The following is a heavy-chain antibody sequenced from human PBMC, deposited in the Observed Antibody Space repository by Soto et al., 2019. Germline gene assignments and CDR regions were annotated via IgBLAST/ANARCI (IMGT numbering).Heavy chain of an antibody. CDR1: GGTFSSYA. D-gene: IGHD1-26*01. V-gene: IGHV1-69*06. CDR3: ASPSGSFLEYYFDY. J-gene: IGHJ4*02. CDR2: IIPIFGTA. Sequence: SVKVSCKASGGTFSSYAISWVRQAPGQGLEWMGGIIPIFGTANYAQRFQGRVTITADKSTSTAYMELSSLRSEDTAVYYCASPSGSFLEYYFDYWGQGTLVTVSS.